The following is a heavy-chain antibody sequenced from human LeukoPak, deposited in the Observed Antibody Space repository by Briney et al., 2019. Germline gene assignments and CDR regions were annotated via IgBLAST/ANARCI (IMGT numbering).Heavy chain of an antibody. D-gene: IGHD2-2*01. J-gene: IGHJ4*02. V-gene: IGHV4-30-4*01. CDR3: ARYCSSTSCSPGIYSFDY. CDR2: IYYSGST. Sequence: PSETLSLTCTVSGGSISSGDYYWSWIRQPPGKGLEWIGYIYYSGSTYYNPSLKSRVTISVDTSKNQFSLKLSSVTAADTAVYYCARYCSSTSCSPGIYSFDYWGQGTLVTVSS. CDR1: GGSISSGDYY.